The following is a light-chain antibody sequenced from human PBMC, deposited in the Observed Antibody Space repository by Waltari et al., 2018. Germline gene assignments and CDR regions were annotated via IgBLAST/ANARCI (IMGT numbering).Light chain of an antibody. CDR2: GAS. V-gene: IGKV4-1*01. Sequence: DIVMTQSPDSLSVSLGERATINCKSRQSVLYNSDNKNYLAWYQQKPGQPPKLLIYGASTREVGVPDRFSGRGSGTDFTLTISSLQAEDVAVYYCQQYYGTPPTFGQGTKVEIK. J-gene: IGKJ1*01. CDR1: QSVLYNSDNKNY. CDR3: QQYYGTPPT.